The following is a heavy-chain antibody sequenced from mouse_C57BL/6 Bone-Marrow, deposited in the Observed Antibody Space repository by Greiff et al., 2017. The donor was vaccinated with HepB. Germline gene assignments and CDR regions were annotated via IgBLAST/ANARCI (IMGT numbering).Heavy chain of an antibody. D-gene: IGHD1-1*01. CDR1: GYTFTSYT. CDR3: AREYYYGVRFDD. Sequence: QVPLQQSGAELARPGASVKMSCKASGYTFTSYTMHWVKQRPGQGLEWIGYINPSSGYTKYNQKFKDKATLTADKSSSTAYMQLSSLTSEDSAVYYCAREYYYGVRFDDWGQGTTLTVSS. CDR2: INPSSGYT. J-gene: IGHJ2*01. V-gene: IGHV1-4*01.